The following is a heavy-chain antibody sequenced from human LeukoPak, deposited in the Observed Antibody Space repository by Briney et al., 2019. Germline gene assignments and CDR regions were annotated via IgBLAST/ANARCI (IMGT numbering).Heavy chain of an antibody. J-gene: IGHJ4*02. V-gene: IGHV3-43*01. CDR1: GFTFDDYT. CDR3: AKAYYCSSTSCHPPLDY. D-gene: IGHD2-2*01. Sequence: GGSLRLSCAASGFTFDDYTMHWVRQAPGKGLEWVSLISWDGGSTYYADFVKGRFTISRDNSKNSLYLQMNSLRTEDTALYYCAKAYYCSSTSCHPPLDYWGQGTLVTVSS. CDR2: ISWDGGST.